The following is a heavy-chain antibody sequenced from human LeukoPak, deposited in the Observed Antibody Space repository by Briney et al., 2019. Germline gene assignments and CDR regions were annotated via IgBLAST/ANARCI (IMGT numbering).Heavy chain of an antibody. V-gene: IGHV4-59*08. D-gene: IGHD2/OR15-2a*01. CDR2: IYYSGST. J-gene: IGHJ3*02. CDR3: ARQAIGAFDI. CDR1: GVSISSYY. Sequence: SETLSLTCTVSGVSISSYYWSWIRQPPGKGLEWIGYIYYSGSTYYNPSLKSRVTISVDTSKNQFSLKLSSVTAADTAVYYCARQAIGAFDIWGQGTMVTVSS.